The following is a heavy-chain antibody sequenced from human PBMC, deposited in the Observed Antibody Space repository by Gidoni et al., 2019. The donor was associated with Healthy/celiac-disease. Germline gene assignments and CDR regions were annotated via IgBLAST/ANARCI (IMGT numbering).Heavy chain of an antibody. Sequence: EVQLVESGGGLVQPGGSLRLSCSASGFTFSSYAMHWVRRAPGKGLEYVSAISSNGGSTYYADSVKGRFTISRDNSKNTLYLQMSSLRAEDTAVYYCRTYDSSGYQEEDAFDIWGQGTMVTVSS. V-gene: IGHV3-64D*08. CDR3: RTYDSSGYQEEDAFDI. CDR2: ISSNGGST. J-gene: IGHJ3*02. CDR1: GFTFSSYA. D-gene: IGHD3-22*01.